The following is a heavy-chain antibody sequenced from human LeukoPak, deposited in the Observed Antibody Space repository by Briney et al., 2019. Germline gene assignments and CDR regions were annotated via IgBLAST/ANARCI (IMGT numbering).Heavy chain of an antibody. CDR2: INHRGST. J-gene: IGHJ4*02. V-gene: IGHV4-34*01. D-gene: IGHD6-19*01. CDR3: ARLAPYSSGPHFDY. Sequence: SETLSLTCAVYGGSFSGHYWSWIRQPPGKGLEWIGEINHRGSTNHNPSLKSRVTISVDTSINQFSLKLSSVTAADTAVYYCARLAPYSSGPHFDYWGQGILVTVSS. CDR1: GGSFSGHY.